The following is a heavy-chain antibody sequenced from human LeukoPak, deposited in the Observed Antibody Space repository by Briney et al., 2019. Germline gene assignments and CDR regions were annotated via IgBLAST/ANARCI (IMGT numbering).Heavy chain of an antibody. CDR3: ARGAYCGGVCYRGGFDV. V-gene: IGHV4-31*03. Sequence: PSETLSLTCTVSGASINSGGYYWSWIRQHPGKGLEWIGNIYYSGSTYYNPSLKTRVIISVDTSKNQFSLKLSSVTAADTAVYYCARGAYCGGVCYRGGFDVWGRGTLVTVSS. D-gene: IGHD2-21*02. CDR2: IYYSGST. J-gene: IGHJ3*01. CDR1: GASINSGGYY.